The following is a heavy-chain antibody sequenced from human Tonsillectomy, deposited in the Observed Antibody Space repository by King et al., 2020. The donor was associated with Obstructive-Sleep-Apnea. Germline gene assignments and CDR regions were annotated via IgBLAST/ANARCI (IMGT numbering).Heavy chain of an antibody. D-gene: IGHD1-7*01. CDR3: ARDSPTGTTASLYYYYGMDV. J-gene: IGHJ6*02. Sequence: QLQESGPVLVKPSETLSLTCTVSGYSISSGCYWGWIRQPPGKGLEWIGSIYHSGSTYYNPSLKSRVTISVDTSKNKFSLKLSSVTAADTAVYYCARDSPTGTTASLYYYYGMDVWGQGTTVTVSS. V-gene: IGHV4-38-2*02. CDR1: GYSISSGCY. CDR2: IYHSGST.